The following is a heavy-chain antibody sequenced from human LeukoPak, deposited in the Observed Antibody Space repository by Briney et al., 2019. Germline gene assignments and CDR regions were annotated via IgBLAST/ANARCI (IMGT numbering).Heavy chain of an antibody. Sequence: GASVKVSCNASGYTFTSYGISWVRQAPGQGLEWMGWISAYNGNTNYAQKLQGRVTMTTDTSTSTAYMELRSLRSDDTAVYYCARCPQHSGSYPFDYWGQGTLVTVSS. D-gene: IGHD1-26*01. CDR1: GYTFTSYG. CDR2: ISAYNGNT. J-gene: IGHJ4*02. CDR3: ARCPQHSGSYPFDY. V-gene: IGHV1-18*01.